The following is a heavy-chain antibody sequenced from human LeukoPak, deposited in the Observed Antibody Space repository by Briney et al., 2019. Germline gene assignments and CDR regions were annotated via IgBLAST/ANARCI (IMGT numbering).Heavy chain of an antibody. CDR3: ASPSIRYSSGWWAY. CDR1: GFTFSSSS. Sequence: PGGSLRLSCAASGFTFSSSSMNWVRQAPGKGLEWVSSISSSSSYIYYADSVKGRFTISRDNAKNSLYLQMNSLRAEDTAVYYCASPSIRYSSGWWAYWGQGTLVTVSS. D-gene: IGHD6-19*01. J-gene: IGHJ4*02. CDR2: ISSSSSYI. V-gene: IGHV3-21*01.